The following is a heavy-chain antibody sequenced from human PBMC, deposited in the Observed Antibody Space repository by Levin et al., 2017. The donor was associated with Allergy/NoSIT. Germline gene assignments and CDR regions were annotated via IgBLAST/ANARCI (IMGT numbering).Heavy chain of an antibody. CDR1: GFRFSRDW. J-gene: IGHJ5*02. CDR3: ARDVGAS. Sequence: LSLTCAASGFRFSRDWMAWVRQAPGKGLEWVANIKPDGSDNYYVDSVRGRFTISRDNAKNSLYLQMNSLRAEDTAVYYCARDVGASWGQGTLVNVSS. CDR2: IKPDGSDN. D-gene: IGHD4/OR15-4a*01. V-gene: IGHV3-7*01.